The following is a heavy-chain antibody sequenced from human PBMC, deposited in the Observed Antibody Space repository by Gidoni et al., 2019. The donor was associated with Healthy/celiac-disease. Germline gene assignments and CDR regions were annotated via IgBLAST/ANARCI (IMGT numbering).Heavy chain of an antibody. CDR1: GGPFSSYA. D-gene: IGHD6-13*01. CDR3: ARWGIGAAAAFDY. Sequence: QVQLVQSGAELKKPGSSVKLSCKASGGPFSSYAISWVRQAPGQGLEWMGGIIPIFGTANYAQKFQGRVTITADESTSTAYMELSSLRSEDTAVYYCARWGIGAAAAFDYGGQGTLVTVSS. J-gene: IGHJ4*02. CDR2: IIPIFGTA. V-gene: IGHV1-69*01.